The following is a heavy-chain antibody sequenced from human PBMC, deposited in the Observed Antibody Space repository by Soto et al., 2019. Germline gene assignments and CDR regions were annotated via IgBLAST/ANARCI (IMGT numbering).Heavy chain of an antibody. J-gene: IGHJ4*02. CDR1: GFTFSSYG. D-gene: IGHD6-6*01. CDR3: ARDVSYSSSPGYFDY. CDR2: IWYDGSNK. Sequence: GGSLRLSCAASGFTFSSYGMYWVRQAPGKGLEWVAVIWYDGSNKYYADSVKGRFTISRDNSKDTLYLQMNSLRAEDTAVYYCARDVSYSSSPGYFDYWGQGTLVTVSS. V-gene: IGHV3-33*01.